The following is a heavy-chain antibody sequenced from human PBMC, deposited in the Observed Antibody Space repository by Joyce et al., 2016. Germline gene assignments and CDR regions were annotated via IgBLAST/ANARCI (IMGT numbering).Heavy chain of an antibody. D-gene: IGHD4-11*01. Sequence: QAQLVQSGAEVKKPGASVRVSCRVSGDTLAELTLHWVRQAPGKGLEWMGGVDPEEGETIFAPKFKGRVTVTRDISTDTAYMQLSSLRSDDTAVYYCAADTQARQLDLYSYYGMDVWGQGTTV. J-gene: IGHJ6*02. CDR3: AADTQARQLDLYSYYGMDV. CDR2: VDPEEGET. V-gene: IGHV1-24*01. CDR1: GDTLAELT.